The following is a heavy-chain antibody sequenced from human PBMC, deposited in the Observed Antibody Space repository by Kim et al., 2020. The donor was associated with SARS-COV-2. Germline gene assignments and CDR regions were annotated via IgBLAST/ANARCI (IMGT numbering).Heavy chain of an antibody. J-gene: IGHJ6*02. V-gene: IGHV3-33*05. CDR1: GFTFSSYG. D-gene: IGHD3-10*01. Sequence: GGSLRLSCAASGFTFSSYGMHWVRQAPGKGLEWVAVISYDGSNKYYADSVKGRFTISRDNSKNTLYLQMNSLRAEDTAVYYCAGPHDNYGSGSYYLAYYGMDVWGQGTTVTVSS. CDR3: AGPHDNYGSGSYYLAYYGMDV. CDR2: ISYDGSNK.